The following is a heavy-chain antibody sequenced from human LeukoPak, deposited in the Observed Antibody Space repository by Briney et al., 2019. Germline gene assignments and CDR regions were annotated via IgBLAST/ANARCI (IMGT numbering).Heavy chain of an antibody. J-gene: IGHJ4*02. CDR3: ARIRGGNNYHFDY. Sequence: GASLSVSFLPSVYTFTHYYMHSVRQPPGQGLEWMGWINPNSGARNYAQKFQGRVTMTKDTSISSGYMELSRLRSDDTAVYYCARIRGGNNYHFDYWGQGTLVTVSS. V-gene: IGHV1-2*02. CDR1: VYTFTHYY. CDR2: INPNSGAR. D-gene: IGHD1-26*01.